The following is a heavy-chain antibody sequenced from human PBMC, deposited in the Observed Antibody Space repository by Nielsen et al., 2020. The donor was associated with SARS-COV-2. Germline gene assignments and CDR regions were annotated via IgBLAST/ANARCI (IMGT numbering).Heavy chain of an antibody. CDR2: ISSTGTYI. CDR1: GFTFSSYS. D-gene: IGHD5-18*01. J-gene: IGHJ4*02. CDR3: VTTEGTVDTAIIGGFAH. V-gene: IGHV3-21*01. Sequence: GESLKISCSAFGFTFSSYSMNWVRQAPGKGLEWISSISSTGTYIYYADSMKGRFTISRDNTRNTLYLQMNSLRAEDMAVYYCVTTEGTVDTAIIGGFAHWGQGTQVTVSS.